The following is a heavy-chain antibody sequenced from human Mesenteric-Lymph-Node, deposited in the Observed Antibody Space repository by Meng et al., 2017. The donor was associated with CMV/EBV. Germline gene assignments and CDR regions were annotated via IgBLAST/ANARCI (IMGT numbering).Heavy chain of an antibody. D-gene: IGHD4-23*01. V-gene: IGHV4-34*01. J-gene: IGHJ4*02. CDR2: INHSGST. Sequence: QVQLQQLGAGLLEPSEPRSLTCAVYCGSFSGYYWSWIRQPPGKGLEWIGEINHSGSTNYNPSLKSRVTISVDTSKNQFSLKLSSVTAADTAVYYCARHQRWLKSEGGFNYWGQGTLVTVSS. CDR3: ARHQRWLKSEGGFNY. CDR1: CGSFSGYY.